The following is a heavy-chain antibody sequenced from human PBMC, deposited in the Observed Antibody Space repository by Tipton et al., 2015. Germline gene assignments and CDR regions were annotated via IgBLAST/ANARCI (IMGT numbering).Heavy chain of an antibody. CDR1: GFIFSGFS. CDR3: ARHNSGDYGSLDY. V-gene: IGHV3-48*01. D-gene: IGHD4-17*01. Sequence: GSLRLSCAASGFIFSGFSMNWVRQAPGKGLEWISYISSSSDTTYYADSVKGRFTISRDNAKNSLYLQMNYLRPDDTAVYFCARHNSGDYGSLDYWGQGALVTVSS. J-gene: IGHJ4*02. CDR2: ISSSSDTT.